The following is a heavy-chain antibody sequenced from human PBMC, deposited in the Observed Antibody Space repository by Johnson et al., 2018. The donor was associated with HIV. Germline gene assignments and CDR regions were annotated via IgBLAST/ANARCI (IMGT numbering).Heavy chain of an antibody. D-gene: IGHD6-13*01. CDR2: ISYDGSNK. J-gene: IGHJ3*02. Sequence: QVQLVESGGGVVQPGRSLRLSCAASGFTFSSYPIHWVRQAPGKGLEWVAVISYDGSNKYYADSVKGRFTISRDNSKNTLYLQMNSLRAEDTAVYYCARDHDPIAAAQGAFDIWGQGTMVTVSS. CDR1: GFTFSSYP. V-gene: IGHV3-30-3*01. CDR3: ARDHDPIAAAQGAFDI.